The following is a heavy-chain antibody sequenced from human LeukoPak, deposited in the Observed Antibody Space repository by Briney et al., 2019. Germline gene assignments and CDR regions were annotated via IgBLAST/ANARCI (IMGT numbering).Heavy chain of an antibody. Sequence: SETLSLTCTVSGGSINNYYWSWIRQPPGKGLEWIGFIYYSGSTNYNPSLKSRVTLSVDTSRNQFSLKLSSVTAADTAVYYCARTAAHHTNWFDPWGQGTLVTVSS. CDR2: IYYSGST. CDR1: GGSINNYY. D-gene: IGHD2-2*01. V-gene: IGHV4-59*01. CDR3: ARTAAHHTNWFDP. J-gene: IGHJ5*02.